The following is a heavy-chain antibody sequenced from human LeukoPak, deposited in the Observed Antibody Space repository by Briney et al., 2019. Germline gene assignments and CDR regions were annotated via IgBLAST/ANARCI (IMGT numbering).Heavy chain of an antibody. CDR2: ISGSGGNT. J-gene: IGHJ5*02. D-gene: IGHD2-2*01. CDR1: GFTFSTYE. CDR3: ARDRIGYCSSTSCFQGFDP. V-gene: IGHV3-23*01. Sequence: GGSLRLSCAASGFTFSTYEMSWVRQAPGKGLEWVSAISGSGGNTYYADSVKGRFTISRDHSKNTLNLQMNSLRAEDTAVYYCARDRIGYCSSTSCFQGFDPWGQGTLVSVSS.